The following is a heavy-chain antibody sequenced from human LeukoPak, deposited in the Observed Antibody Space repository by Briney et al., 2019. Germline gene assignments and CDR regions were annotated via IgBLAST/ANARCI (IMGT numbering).Heavy chain of an antibody. J-gene: IGHJ4*02. D-gene: IGHD2-21*02. V-gene: IGHV4-4*07. Sequence: SETLSLTCTVSGGSISSYYWSWIRQPAGQGLEWIGRIHTSGYTNYNPSLKSRVTVSADTSKNQFSLKLNSVTAADTAVYYCARVDYYLYYFDYWGQGTLVTVSS. CDR3: ARVDYYLYYFDY. CDR2: IHTSGYT. CDR1: GGSISSYY.